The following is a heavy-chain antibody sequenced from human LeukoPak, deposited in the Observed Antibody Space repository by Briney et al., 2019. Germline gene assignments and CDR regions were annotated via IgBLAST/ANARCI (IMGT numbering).Heavy chain of an antibody. V-gene: IGHV1-8*01. CDR3: ATHYYGSRSRTYYYGMDV. Sequence: GASVKVSCKASGYTFTSYDINWVRQATGQGLEWMGWMNPNSGNTGYAQKFQGRVTMTRNTSISTAYMELSSLRSEDTAVYYCATHYYGSRSRTYYYGMDVWGQGTTVTVSS. CDR2: MNPNSGNT. J-gene: IGHJ6*02. D-gene: IGHD3-10*01. CDR1: GYTFTSYD.